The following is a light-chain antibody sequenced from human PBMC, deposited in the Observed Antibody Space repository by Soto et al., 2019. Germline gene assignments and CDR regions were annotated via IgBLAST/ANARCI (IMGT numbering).Light chain of an antibody. CDR1: SSNIGAGYD. J-gene: IGLJ2*01. CDR3: QSFDTRLNSVV. V-gene: IGLV1-40*01. CDR2: GNN. Sequence: QSVVTQPPSVSGAPGQRVPISCTGSSSNIGAGYDVHWYQQFPGRAPKLLMYGNNNRPSGVPDRFSGSKSGTSASLDITGLQADDEADYYCQSFDTRLNSVVFGGGTKVTVL.